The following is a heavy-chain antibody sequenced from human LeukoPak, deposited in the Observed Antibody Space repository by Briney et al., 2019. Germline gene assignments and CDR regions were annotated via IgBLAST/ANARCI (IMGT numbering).Heavy chain of an antibody. V-gene: IGHV3-23*01. CDR2: ISADGGRS. D-gene: IGHD5-12*01. Sequence: GGSLRLSCAASGFTFDDYAMHWVRQAPGKGLEWVSTISADGGRSDYADSVKGRFTISRDNSKNTVYVQMNSLRAEDTAVYYCAKGSGYSGPPDWGQGTLVTVSA. CDR1: GFTFDDYA. CDR3: AKGSGYSGPPD. J-gene: IGHJ4*02.